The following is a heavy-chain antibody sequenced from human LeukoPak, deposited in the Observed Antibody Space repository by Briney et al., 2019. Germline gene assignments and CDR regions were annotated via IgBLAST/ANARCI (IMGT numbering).Heavy chain of an antibody. CDR1: GGSFSGCY. J-gene: IGHJ6*04. CDR3: ARYVGRNAPAAEGVRYYGLDV. CDR2: IYHSASG. D-gene: IGHD2-2*01. Sequence: PSETLSLTCAVYGGSFSGCYWSWIRQPPGKGLEWIGEIYHSASGNYNPSLKSRVTMSLDTSKSQFSLKLSSVTAADTAVYYCARYVGRNAPAAEGVRYYGLDVWGKGTTVTVSS. V-gene: IGHV4-34*01.